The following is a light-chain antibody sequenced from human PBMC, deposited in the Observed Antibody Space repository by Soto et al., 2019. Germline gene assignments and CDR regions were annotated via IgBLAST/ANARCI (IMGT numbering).Light chain of an antibody. Sequence: QSVLTQPPSASGSPGQSVAISCTGTSSDVGGYNYVSWYQQHPGKAPKLMIYEVNKRPSGVPDRFSGSKSGNTASLTVSGLQAEDEADYYCSXXXXXSXVFXXGTK. CDR1: SSDVGGYNY. J-gene: IGLJ1*01. CDR3: SXXXXXSXV. V-gene: IGLV2-8*01. CDR2: EVN.